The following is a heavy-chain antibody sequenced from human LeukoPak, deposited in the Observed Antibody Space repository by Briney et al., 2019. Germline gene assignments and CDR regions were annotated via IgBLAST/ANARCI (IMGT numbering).Heavy chain of an antibody. CDR1: GFTFSSYA. CDR3: AREMLAAVAAQS. CDR2: ISGSGGNR. D-gene: IGHD6-19*01. Sequence: GGSLRLSCAASGFTFSSYAMSWVRQDPGKGLQWFSSISGSGGNRYYADSVKGRFTISRDNAKNSLYLQMNSLRAEDTAVYYCAREMLAAVAAQSWGQGTLVTVSS. J-gene: IGHJ5*02. V-gene: IGHV3-23*01.